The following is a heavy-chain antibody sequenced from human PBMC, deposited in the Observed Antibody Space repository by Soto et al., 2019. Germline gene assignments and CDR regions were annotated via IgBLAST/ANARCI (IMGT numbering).Heavy chain of an antibody. V-gene: IGHV1-18*04. CDR2: ISGYSGHT. J-gene: IGHJ5*02. D-gene: IGHD6-13*01. Sequence: ASVKVSCKGSGYTFTTYGISWVRQAPGQGLEWMGWISGYSGHTNYAQKFQGRVTMTTDTSTSTAYMELRSLRSDDTAVYYCAREYSSRWYAWLDPGGQGTRVTVS. CDR1: GYTFTTYG. CDR3: AREYSSRWYAWLDP.